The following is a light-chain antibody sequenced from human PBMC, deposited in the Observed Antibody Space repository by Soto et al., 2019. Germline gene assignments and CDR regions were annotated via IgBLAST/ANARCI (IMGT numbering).Light chain of an antibody. Sequence: QSVLTQPPSASGAHGQRVTISCSGSNSNIGRDNVYWYQHLPGPTHKLLIYRNNQRPSGVPDRFSGFKSGTSASLAISGLRSEDESDYYCAAWDDSLSGGVFGGGTKLPVL. V-gene: IGLV1-47*01. CDR2: RNN. CDR1: NSNIGRDN. CDR3: AAWDDSLSGGV. J-gene: IGLJ2*01.